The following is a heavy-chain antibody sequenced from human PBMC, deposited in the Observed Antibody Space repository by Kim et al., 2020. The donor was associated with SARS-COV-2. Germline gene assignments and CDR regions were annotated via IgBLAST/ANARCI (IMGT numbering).Heavy chain of an antibody. D-gene: IGHD2-15*01. V-gene: IGHV1-24*01. Sequence: ASVKVSCKVSGYTLTELSMHWVRQAPGKGLEWMGGFDPEDGETIYAQKFQGRVTMTEDTSTDTAYMELRSLRSEDTAVYYCVPGRVAGPPAWFDPWGPGTLVTVSS. CDR2: FDPEDGET. CDR1: GYTLTELS. CDR3: VPGRVAGPPAWFDP. J-gene: IGHJ5*02.